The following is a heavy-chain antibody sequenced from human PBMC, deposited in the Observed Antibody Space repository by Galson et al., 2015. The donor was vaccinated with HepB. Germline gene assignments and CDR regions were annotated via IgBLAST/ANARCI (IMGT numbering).Heavy chain of an antibody. CDR3: TRGSGGIVVVPAANY. D-gene: IGHD2-2*01. CDR1: GFTFGDYA. J-gene: IGHJ4*02. Sequence: SLRLSCAASGFTFGDYAMSWFRQAPGKGLEWVGFIRSKAYGGTTEYAASVKGRFTISRDDSKSIAYLQMNSLKTEDTAVYYCTRGSGGIVVVPAANYWGQGTLVTVSS. V-gene: IGHV3-49*03. CDR2: IRSKAYGGTT.